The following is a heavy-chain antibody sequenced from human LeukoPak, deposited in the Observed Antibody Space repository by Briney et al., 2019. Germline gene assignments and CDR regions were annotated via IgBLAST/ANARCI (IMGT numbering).Heavy chain of an antibody. CDR3: ARDYGFGDSDAFDI. Sequence: PGGSLRLSCAASGFTLSSNYMSWVRQAPGRGVEWVSLTYSGGSTYYADSVKGRFTISRDNSKNTLYLQMNSLRAEDTDVYYCARDYGFGDSDAFDIGGQGTMDTVSS. D-gene: IGHD3-10*01. CDR1: GFTLSSNY. V-gene: IGHV3-53*01. J-gene: IGHJ3*02. CDR2: TYSGGST.